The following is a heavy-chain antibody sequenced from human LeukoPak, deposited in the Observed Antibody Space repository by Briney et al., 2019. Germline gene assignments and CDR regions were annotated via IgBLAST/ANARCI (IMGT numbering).Heavy chain of an antibody. Sequence: PSETLSLTCAVSGGSISSGGYSWSWIQQPPGKGLEWIGYIYHSGSTYYNPSLKSRVTIAVDRSKNQFSLKLSSVTAADTAVYYCARAYCGGDCYPPQYYFDYWGQGTLVTVSS. CDR2: IYHSGST. V-gene: IGHV4-30-2*01. J-gene: IGHJ4*02. CDR1: GGSISSGGYS. CDR3: ARAYCGGDCYPPQYYFDY. D-gene: IGHD2-21*02.